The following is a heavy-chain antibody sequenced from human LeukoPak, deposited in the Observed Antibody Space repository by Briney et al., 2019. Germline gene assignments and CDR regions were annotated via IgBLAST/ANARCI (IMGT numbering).Heavy chain of an antibody. V-gene: IGHV1-46*01. CDR3: ARRGQPGIGKVGAFDI. CDR2: INPSGGST. CDR1: GYTFTGYY. J-gene: IGHJ3*02. Sequence: GASVKVSCKASGYTFTGYYMHWVRQAPGQGLEWMGIINPSGGSTSYAQKFQGRVTMTRDTSTSTVYMELSSLRSEDTAVYYCARRGQPGIGKVGAFDIWGQGTMVTVSS. D-gene: IGHD1-26*01.